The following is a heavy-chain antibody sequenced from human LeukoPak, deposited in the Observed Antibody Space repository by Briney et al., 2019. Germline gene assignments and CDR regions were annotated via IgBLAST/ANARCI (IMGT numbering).Heavy chain of an antibody. CDR2: INHSGSI. D-gene: IGHD2/OR15-2a*01. CDR1: GGSFSGYY. CDR3: ARGVLSLRYYYYMDV. V-gene: IGHV4-34*01. Sequence: SETLSLTCAVYGGSFSGYYWSWIRQPPGKGLEWIGEINHSGSINYNPSLKSRVTISVDTSKNQFSLKLSSVTAADTAVYYCARGVLSLRYYYYMDVWGKGTTVTVSS. J-gene: IGHJ6*03.